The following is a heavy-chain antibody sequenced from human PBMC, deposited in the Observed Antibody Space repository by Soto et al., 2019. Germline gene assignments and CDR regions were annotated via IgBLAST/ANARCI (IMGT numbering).Heavy chain of an antibody. CDR3: ARAPVASSWYYSSGYYYYGMDA. CDR2: IIPIFGTA. V-gene: IGHV1-69*13. Sequence: ASVKVSCKASGGTFSSYAISWVRQAPGQGLEWMGGIIPIFGTANYAQKFQGRVTITADESTSTAYMELSSLRSEDTAVYYCARAPVASSWYYSSGYYYYGMDAWGQGTTVTVSS. J-gene: IGHJ6*02. CDR1: GGTFSSYA. D-gene: IGHD6-13*01.